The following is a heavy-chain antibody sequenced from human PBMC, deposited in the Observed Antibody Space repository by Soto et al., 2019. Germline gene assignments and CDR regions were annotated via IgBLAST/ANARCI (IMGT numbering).Heavy chain of an antibody. D-gene: IGHD1-26*01. V-gene: IGHV1-18*01. CDR2: ISVYHGNT. CDR1: VLTFNTYV. CDR3: ARGGSGSYRMFYY. J-gene: IGHJ4*02. Sequence: QVQLVQSGAEVKKPGASVTVSCQASVLTFNTYVITWVRQAPGQGLELLGWISVYHGNTNYAQKVQCRVTMTTDTSTSTAYRELRSLRYDDTAVYYFARGGSGSYRMFYYWGQGTLVTVSS.